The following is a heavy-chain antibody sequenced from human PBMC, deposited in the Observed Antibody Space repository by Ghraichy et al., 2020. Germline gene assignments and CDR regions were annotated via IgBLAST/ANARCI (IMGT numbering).Heavy chain of an antibody. Sequence: GGSLRLSCAASGFTFDDYGMSWVRQAPGKGLEWVSGINWNGRSTGYADSVKGRLTISRDNATNSLYLQMNSLRAEDTALYHCARALFYYDSSGYPTYYFDSWGQGTLVTFSP. J-gene: IGHJ4*02. CDR1: GFTFDDYG. CDR2: INWNGRST. CDR3: ARALFYYDSSGYPTYYFDS. D-gene: IGHD3-22*01. V-gene: IGHV3-20*01.